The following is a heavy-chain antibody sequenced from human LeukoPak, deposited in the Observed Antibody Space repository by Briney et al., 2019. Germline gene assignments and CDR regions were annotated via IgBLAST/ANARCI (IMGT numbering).Heavy chain of an antibody. CDR1: GGSISSYY. Sequence: SETLSLTCTVSGGSISSYYWSWIRQPPGKGLEWIGYIYYSGSTNYNPSLKSRVTISVDTSKNQFSLKLSSVTAADTAVYYRASSPGSGSYYLGDNWFDPWGQGTLVTVSS. CDR2: IYYSGST. J-gene: IGHJ5*02. V-gene: IGHV4-59*01. D-gene: IGHD3-10*01. CDR3: ASSPGSGSYYLGDNWFDP.